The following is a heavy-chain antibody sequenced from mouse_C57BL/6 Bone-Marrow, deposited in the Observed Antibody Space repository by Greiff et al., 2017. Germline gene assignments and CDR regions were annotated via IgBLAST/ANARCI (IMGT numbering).Heavy chain of an antibody. CDR1: GYTFTDYE. J-gene: IGHJ4*01. CDR3: TPYLLWYHYYAMDY. D-gene: IGHD2-1*01. V-gene: IGHV1-15*01. CDR2: IDPETGGT. Sequence: QVQLQQSGAELVRPGASVTLSCKASGYTFTDYEMHWVKQTPVHGLEWIGAIDPETGGTAYNQKFKGKAILTADKSSSTAYMELRSLTSEDSAVYYCTPYLLWYHYYAMDYWGQGTSVTVSS.